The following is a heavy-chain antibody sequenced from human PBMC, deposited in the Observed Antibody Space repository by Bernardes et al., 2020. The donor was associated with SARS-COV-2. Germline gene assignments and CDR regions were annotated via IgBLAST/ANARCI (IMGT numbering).Heavy chain of an antibody. CDR1: RFIFRTYW. Sequence: VWSLILSCAASRFIFRTYWMSWVRQAPGKGLEWVANIKQDGTEKYYVDSVKGRFTISRDNAKNSLYLQMNSLRAEDTAVYFCARDRAVNWFDPWGRGTLVTVSS. CDR2: IKQDGTEK. V-gene: IGHV3-7*01. D-gene: IGHD3-10*01. J-gene: IGHJ5*02. CDR3: ARDRAVNWFDP.